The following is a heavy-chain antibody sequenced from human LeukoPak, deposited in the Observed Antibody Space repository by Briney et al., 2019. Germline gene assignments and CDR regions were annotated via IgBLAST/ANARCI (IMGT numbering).Heavy chain of an antibody. D-gene: IGHD3-10*01. V-gene: IGHV3-7*01. CDR3: AKHHMVRGVIGY. CDR1: GFTFSSYW. CDR2: IKQDGSEK. Sequence: GGSLRLSRAASGFTFSSYWMSWVRQAPGKGLEWVANIKQDGSEKYYVDSVKGRFTISRDNAKNSLYLQMDSLRAEDTAVYYCAKHHMVRGVIGYWGQGTLSPSPQ. J-gene: IGHJ4*02.